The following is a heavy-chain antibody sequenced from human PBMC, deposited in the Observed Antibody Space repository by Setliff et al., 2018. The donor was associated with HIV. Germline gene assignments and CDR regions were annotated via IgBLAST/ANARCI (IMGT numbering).Heavy chain of an antibody. CDR2: IIHVGST. J-gene: IGHJ4*02. D-gene: IGHD3-22*01. CDR3: ARATGDSGYPRFFHY. V-gene: IGHV4-34*12. Sequence: PSETLSLTCAVYGTSFNDYFWTWIRQSPGKGLQWIGEIIHVGSTKYNSPFKSRATISVDTSKNQFSLKLSSVTAADTAVYYCARATGDSGYPRFFHYWGQGTLVTVSS. CDR1: GTSFNDYF.